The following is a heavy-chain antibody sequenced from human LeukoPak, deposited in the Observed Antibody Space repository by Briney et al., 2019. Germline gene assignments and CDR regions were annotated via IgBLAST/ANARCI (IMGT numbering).Heavy chain of an antibody. CDR1: GYTFTDYY. Sequence: ASVKVPCKASGYTFTDYYMHWVRQAPGQGLEWMGWMNPNSGNTGYAQKFQGRVTSTRNTSTGTAYMELSSLRSDDTAVYYCARGMRDAFDIWGQGTMVTVSS. V-gene: IGHV1-8*03. J-gene: IGHJ3*02. CDR3: ARGMRDAFDI. CDR2: MNPNSGNT.